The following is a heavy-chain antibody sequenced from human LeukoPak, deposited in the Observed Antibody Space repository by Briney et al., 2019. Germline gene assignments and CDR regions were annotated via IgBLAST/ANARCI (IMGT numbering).Heavy chain of an antibody. CDR2: INHSGST. CDR3: ARGNSYYDTSGYYYNYYYYMDV. Sequence: SETLSLTCAVYGGSFSGYYWSWIRQPPGKGLEWIGEINHSGSTNYNPSLKSRGTISLDTSKNQLSLKLRSVTAADTAVYYCARGNSYYDTSGYYYNYYYYMDVWGKGNTVTVSS. CDR1: GGSFSGYY. J-gene: IGHJ6*03. V-gene: IGHV4-34*01. D-gene: IGHD3-22*01.